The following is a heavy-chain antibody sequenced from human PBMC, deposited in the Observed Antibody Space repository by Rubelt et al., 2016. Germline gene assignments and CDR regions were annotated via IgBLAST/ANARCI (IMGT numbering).Heavy chain of an antibody. CDR3: ARVGALAARKIYYFDY. CDR1: GYTFTSYG. CDR2: ISAYNGNT. Sequence: QVQLVQSGAEVKKPGASVKVSCKASGYTFTSYGISWVRQAPGQGLEWMGWISAYNGNTNHAQTLQGRGTMTTDTSTSTAYMGLRSLRSDDTAVYYCARVGALAARKIYYFDYWGQGTLVTVSS. J-gene: IGHJ4*02. V-gene: IGHV1-18*01. D-gene: IGHD6-6*01.